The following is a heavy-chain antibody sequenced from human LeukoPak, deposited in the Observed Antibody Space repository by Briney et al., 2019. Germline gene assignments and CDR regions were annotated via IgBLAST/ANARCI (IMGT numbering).Heavy chain of an antibody. J-gene: IGHJ4*02. CDR3: ARDRCVSGRGSHFDS. V-gene: IGHV3-30*03. CDR1: GLTFSRYG. CDR2: ISYDGSNK. Sequence: GRSLRLSCVASGLTFSRYGMHWVRQAPGKGLEWVAVISYDGSNKNYADSVKGRFTISRDNSKNTVYLQMNSLRAEDTAVYYCARDRCVSGRGSHFDSGGQGTLVTVSS. D-gene: IGHD6-25*01.